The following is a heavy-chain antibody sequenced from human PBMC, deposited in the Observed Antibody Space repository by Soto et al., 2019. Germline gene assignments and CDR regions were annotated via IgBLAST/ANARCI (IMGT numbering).Heavy chain of an antibody. CDR3: ARLLGSGNYLGIFDAFDI. CDR1: GGSITTVGNY. J-gene: IGHJ3*02. Sequence: QVQLQESGPGLVQPSQTLSLACTVSGGSITTVGNYWSWIRQFPGKGLEWMGHISYSGSTNSNPSLRSRLSMSVDTSKNQFSLELSSVTAADTAVYYCARLLGSGNYLGIFDAFDIWGQGTVVTVSS. CDR2: ISYSGST. D-gene: IGHD1-26*01. V-gene: IGHV4-31*03.